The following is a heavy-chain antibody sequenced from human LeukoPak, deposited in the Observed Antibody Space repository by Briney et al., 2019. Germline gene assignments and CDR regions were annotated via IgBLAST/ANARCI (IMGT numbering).Heavy chain of an antibody. V-gene: IGHV3-23*01. CDR3: AKFMNVVVVTAQMTFDY. Sequence: GGSLRLSSAASAFTFSSYAMSWVRQAPGQELEWVSAISGSGGSTYYADSVKGRFTISRDNSKNTLYLQMNSLRAEDTAVYYCAKFMNVVVVTAQMTFDYWGQGTLVTVSS. D-gene: IGHD2-21*02. CDR2: ISGSGGST. CDR1: AFTFSSYA. J-gene: IGHJ4*02.